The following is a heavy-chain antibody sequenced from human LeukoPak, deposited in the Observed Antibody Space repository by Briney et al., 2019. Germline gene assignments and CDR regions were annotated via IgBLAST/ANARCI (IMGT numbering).Heavy chain of an antibody. V-gene: IGHV3-23*01. J-gene: IGHJ3*02. Sequence: GGSLRLSCAASGFTFSSYAMSWVRQAPGKGLEWVSAISGSGGSTYYADSVKGRFTISRDNSKNSLYLQMNSLRAEDTAVYYCAREESYGSGSYWGNLVNAFDIWGQGTMVTVSS. CDR3: AREESYGSGSYWGNLVNAFDI. CDR2: ISGSGGST. CDR1: GFTFSSYA. D-gene: IGHD3-10*01.